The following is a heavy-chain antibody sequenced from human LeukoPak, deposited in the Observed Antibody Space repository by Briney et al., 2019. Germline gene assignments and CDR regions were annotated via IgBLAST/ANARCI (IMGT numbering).Heavy chain of an antibody. D-gene: IGHD3-22*01. Sequence: SQTLSLTCAVSGDSISSGGYSWSWIRQPPGKGLEWIGYINHSGTTYYNPSLKSRVTISVDTSKNQFSLKLSSVTAADTAVYYCARLTLYYYDSRGAFDIWGQGTMVTVSS. CDR3: ARLTLYYYDSRGAFDI. CDR1: GDSISSGGYS. CDR2: INHSGTT. J-gene: IGHJ3*02. V-gene: IGHV4-30-2*02.